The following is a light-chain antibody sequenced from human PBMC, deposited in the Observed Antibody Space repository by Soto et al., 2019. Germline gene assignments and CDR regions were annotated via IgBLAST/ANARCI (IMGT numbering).Light chain of an antibody. CDR2: DAS. CDR1: QSISSW. CDR3: QRYNSYSNT. Sequence: DIQMTQSPSTLSASVGDRVTITCPASQSISSWLAWYQQKPGKAPKLLIYDASSLESGVPSRFTGSGSGTQFTLTISSLQPDDFATYYCQRYNSYSNTVGRGTNVEI. J-gene: IGKJ1*01. V-gene: IGKV1-5*01.